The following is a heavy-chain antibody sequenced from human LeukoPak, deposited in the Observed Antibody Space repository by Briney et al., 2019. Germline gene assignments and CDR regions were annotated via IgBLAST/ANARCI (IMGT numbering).Heavy chain of an antibody. CDR2: IYYSGST. J-gene: IGHJ4*02. D-gene: IGHD4-23*01. CDR3: ASRTPIYYFDY. Sequence: PSETLSLTCTVSGGSISSYYWTWIRQPPGKGLEWIGYIYYSGSTNYKPSLKSRVTISVDTSKNQFSLKLSSVTAADTAVYYCASRTPIYYFDYWGQGTLVTVSS. CDR1: GGSISSYY. V-gene: IGHV4-59*08.